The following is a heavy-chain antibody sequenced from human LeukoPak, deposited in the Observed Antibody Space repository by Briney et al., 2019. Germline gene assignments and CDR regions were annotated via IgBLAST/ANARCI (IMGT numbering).Heavy chain of an antibody. V-gene: IGHV3-7*01. CDR2: IKQDGSET. Sequence: GGSLRLSCTASGFTFSNYWMSWVRQAPGKGLEWVANIKQDGSETYHVHSVRGRFTISRDNANTSLYLQMNSLRAEDTAVYYCAAWSGTTWNYWGQGTLVTVSS. J-gene: IGHJ4*02. CDR1: GFTFSNYW. D-gene: IGHD1-1*01. CDR3: AAWSGTTWNY.